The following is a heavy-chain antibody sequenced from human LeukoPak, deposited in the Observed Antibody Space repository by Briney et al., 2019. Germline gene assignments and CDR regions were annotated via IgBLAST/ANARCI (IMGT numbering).Heavy chain of an antibody. Sequence: ASVKVSCKASGYTFTGYYMHWVRQAPGQGLGWMGWINPNSGGTNYAQKFQGRVTMTRDTSISTAYMELSRLRSDDTAVYYCARGVGNWNYDFDYWGQGTLVTVSS. CDR3: ARGVGNWNYDFDY. D-gene: IGHD1-7*01. CDR2: INPNSGGT. J-gene: IGHJ4*02. V-gene: IGHV1-2*02. CDR1: GYTFTGYY.